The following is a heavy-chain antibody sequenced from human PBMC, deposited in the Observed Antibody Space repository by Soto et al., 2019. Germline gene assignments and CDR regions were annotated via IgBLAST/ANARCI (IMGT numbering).Heavy chain of an antibody. CDR3: ARDERGRSGSSWQVS. Sequence: GGSLRLSCAASGFTFGSYGMHWVRQAPGKGLEWVAVIWYDGSNKYYADSVKGRFTISRDNSKNTLYLQMNSLRAEDMAVYYCARDERGRSGSSWQVSWGQGTLVTVSS. CDR1: GFTFGSYG. V-gene: IGHV3-33*01. CDR2: IWYDGSNK. D-gene: IGHD6-13*01. J-gene: IGHJ5*02.